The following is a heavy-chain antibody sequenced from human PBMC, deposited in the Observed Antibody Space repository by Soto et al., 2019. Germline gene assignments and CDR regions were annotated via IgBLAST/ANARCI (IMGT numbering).Heavy chain of an antibody. CDR1: GGTFSSYA. J-gene: IGHJ4*02. CDR2: IIPIFGTA. D-gene: IGHD4-17*01. CDR3: ASTSNTVTTATHFDY. V-gene: IGHV1-69*13. Sequence: SVKFSCKASGGTFSSYAISWVRQAPGQGLEWMGGIIPIFGTANYAQKFQGRVTITADESTSTAYMELSSLRSEDTAVYYCASTSNTVTTATHFDYWGQGTLVTVSS.